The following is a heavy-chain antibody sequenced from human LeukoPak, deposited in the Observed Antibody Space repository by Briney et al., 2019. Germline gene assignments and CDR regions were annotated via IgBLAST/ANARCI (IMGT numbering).Heavy chain of an antibody. CDR2: INHSGST. D-gene: IGHD3-9*01. J-gene: IGHJ4*02. CDR1: GGSFSGYY. Sequence: PSETLSLTCAVYGGSFSGYYWSWIRQPPGKGLEWIGEINHSGSTNYNPSLKSRVTISVDTSMNQFSLKLSSVTAADTAVCYCARGFSYDILTGYYNGGFSFDYWGQGTLVTVSS. CDR3: ARGFSYDILTGYYNGGFSFDY. V-gene: IGHV4-34*01.